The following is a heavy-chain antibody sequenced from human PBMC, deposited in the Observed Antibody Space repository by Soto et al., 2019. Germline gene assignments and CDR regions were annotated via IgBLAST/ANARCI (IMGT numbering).Heavy chain of an antibody. CDR2: IYYSGST. CDR3: ARGGWRQIDY. CDR1: GVSIGSYY. D-gene: IGHD3-3*01. Sequence: VQLQESGPGLVKPSETLSLTCSVSGVSIGSYYWSWIRQPPGKGLEWIGYIYYSGSTNYHPSLKSRVTISVDTSKNQFSLKQRSVTAADTAVYYCARGGWRQIDYWGQRTLVTVSS. J-gene: IGHJ4*02. V-gene: IGHV4-59*08.